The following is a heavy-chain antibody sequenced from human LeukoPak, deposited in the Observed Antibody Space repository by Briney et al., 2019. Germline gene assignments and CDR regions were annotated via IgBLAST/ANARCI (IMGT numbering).Heavy chain of an antibody. Sequence: AGGSLRLSCAASGFTSTTYAMSWVRQTPGKGLEWVSTFSGSVDTTYHADSVKGRFTISRDNSKNTVYLQMNSLRAEDTAVYYCAKAAAGTCSGARCYYLDSWGQGTPVTVSS. CDR2: FSGSVDTT. D-gene: IGHD2-15*01. J-gene: IGHJ4*02. CDR3: AKAAAGTCSGARCYYLDS. CDR1: GFTSTTYA. V-gene: IGHV3-23*01.